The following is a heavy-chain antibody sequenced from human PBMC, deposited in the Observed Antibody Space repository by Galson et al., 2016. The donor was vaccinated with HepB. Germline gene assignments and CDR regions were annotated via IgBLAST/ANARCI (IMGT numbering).Heavy chain of an antibody. CDR3: AKDRPAYSGSYWGYFDY. V-gene: IGHV3-30*18. J-gene: IGHJ4*01. CDR1: GFTFSNFG. CDR2: ISYDETYK. D-gene: IGHD1-26*01. Sequence: SLRLSCAASGFTFSNFGMHWVRQAPGKGLEWVAVISYDETYKYYADSVKGRFTIPRDNSKNPLYLQMNSLRPEDTAVYYYAKDRPAYSGSYWGYFDYWGQGTLVTVSS.